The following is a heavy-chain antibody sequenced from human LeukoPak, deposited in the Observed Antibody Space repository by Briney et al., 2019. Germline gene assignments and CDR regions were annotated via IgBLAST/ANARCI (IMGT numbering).Heavy chain of an antibody. Sequence: LSLTCAVYGGSFSGYYWTWIRQAPGKGLEWISFISSRGATTDYADSVKGRFTISRDNANSSLFPQMNSLRAEDTALYYCARDRGSNNYFDHWGQGTLVTVSS. V-gene: IGHV3-11*01. CDR3: ARDRGSNNYFDH. CDR1: GGSFSGYY. CDR2: ISSRGATT. J-gene: IGHJ4*02. D-gene: IGHD2-2*01.